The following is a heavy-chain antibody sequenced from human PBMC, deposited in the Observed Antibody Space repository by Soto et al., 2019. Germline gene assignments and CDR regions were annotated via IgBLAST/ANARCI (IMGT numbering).Heavy chain of an antibody. Sequence: QVQLQESGPGLVKPSQTLSLTCTVSGGSISSGDYYWSWIRQPPGKGLEWIGYIYYSGSTYYNPSLKSRVTISVDTSKNQFSLKLSSATAADTAVYYCARVERLSIAAHDAFDIWGQGTMVTVSS. CDR3: ARVERLSIAAHDAFDI. V-gene: IGHV4-30-4*01. CDR1: GGSISSGDYY. J-gene: IGHJ3*02. D-gene: IGHD6-6*01. CDR2: IYYSGST.